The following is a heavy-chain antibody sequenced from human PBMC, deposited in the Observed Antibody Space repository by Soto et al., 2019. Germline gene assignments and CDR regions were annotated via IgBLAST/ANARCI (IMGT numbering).Heavy chain of an antibody. CDR2: IKSQTDGGAT. Sequence: EVQLVESGGGLVKPGGSLRLSCAASGFPFSNGWMNWVRQAPGKGLEWVGRIKSQTDGGATEYAAPVKGRFTISRDESKTSVYLEMNSLTPDDTAVYYCTPLDGGKTWPFDYWGPGTRVPVSS. D-gene: IGHD2-15*01. CDR3: TPLDGGKTWPFDY. J-gene: IGHJ4*02. CDR1: GFPFSNGW. V-gene: IGHV3-15*07.